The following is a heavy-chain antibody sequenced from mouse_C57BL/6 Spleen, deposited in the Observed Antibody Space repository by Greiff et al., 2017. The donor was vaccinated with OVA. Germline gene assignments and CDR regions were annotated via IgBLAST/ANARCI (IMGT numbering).Heavy chain of an antibody. J-gene: IGHJ1*03. D-gene: IGHD1-1*01. CDR3: ARGYYGSSDGYFDV. Sequence: QVQLQQPGAELVKPGASVKLSCKASGYTFTSYWMHWVKQRPGQGLEWIGMIHPNSGSTNYNEKFKSKATLTVDKSSRTAYMQLSSLTSEDSAVYYCARGYYGSSDGYFDVWGTGTTVTVSS. CDR1: GYTFTSYW. V-gene: IGHV1-64*01. CDR2: IHPNSGST.